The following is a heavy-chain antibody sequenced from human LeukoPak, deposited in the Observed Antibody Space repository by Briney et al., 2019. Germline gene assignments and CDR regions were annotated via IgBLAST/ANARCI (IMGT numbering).Heavy chain of an antibody. CDR1: GFTFSNAW. D-gene: IGHD3-10*01. J-gene: IGHJ6*03. CDR2: IKSKTDGGTT. CDR3: TTKTGSYYIDYYYYYMDV. V-gene: IGHV3-15*01. Sequence: GGSLRLSCAASGFTFSNAWMSWVRQAPGKGLEWVGRIKSKTDGGTTDYAASVKGRFTISRDDSKNTLYLQMNSLKTEDTAVYYCTTKTGSYYIDYYYYYMDVWGKGTTVTVSS.